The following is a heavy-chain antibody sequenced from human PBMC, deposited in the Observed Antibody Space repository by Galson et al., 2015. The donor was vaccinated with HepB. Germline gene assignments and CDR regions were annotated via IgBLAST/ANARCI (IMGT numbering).Heavy chain of an antibody. V-gene: IGHV3-53*01. D-gene: IGHD2-2*02. CDR1: GFTVSSNY. Sequence: SLRLSCAASGFTVSSNYMSWVRQAPGKGLEWVSVIYSGGSTYYADSVKGRFTISRDNSKNTLYLQMNSLRAEDTAVYYCARFPPEYCSSTSCYSDYYYMDVWGRGTTVTVSS. CDR2: IYSGGST. CDR3: ARFPPEYCSSTSCYSDYYYMDV. J-gene: IGHJ6*03.